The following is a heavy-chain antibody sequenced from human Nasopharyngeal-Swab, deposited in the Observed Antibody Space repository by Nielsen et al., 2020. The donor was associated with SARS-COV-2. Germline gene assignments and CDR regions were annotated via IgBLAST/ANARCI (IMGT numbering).Heavy chain of an antibody. D-gene: IGHD2/OR15-2a*01. V-gene: IGHV3-30*18. CDR2: ISYDGSNK. CDR1: GFTFSSYG. Sequence: GESLKISCAASGFTFSSYGMHWVRQAPGKGPEWVAVISYDGSNKYYADSVKGRFTISRDNSKNTLYLQMNSLRAEDTAVYYCAKGYFLDYWGQGTLVTVSS. J-gene: IGHJ4*02. CDR3: AKGYFLDY.